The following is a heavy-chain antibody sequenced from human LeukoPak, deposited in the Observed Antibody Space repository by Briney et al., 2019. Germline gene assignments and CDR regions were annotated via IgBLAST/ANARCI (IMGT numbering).Heavy chain of an antibody. CDR2: INPSGGST. Sequence: GASVKVSCKASGYTFTSYGISWVRQAPGQGLEWMGIINPSGGSTSYAQKFQGRVTMTRDTSTSTVYMELSSLRSEDTAVYYCARDKLGIKAHYWGQGTLVTVSS. D-gene: IGHD7-27*01. CDR1: GYTFTSYG. J-gene: IGHJ4*02. CDR3: ARDKLGIKAHY. V-gene: IGHV1-46*01.